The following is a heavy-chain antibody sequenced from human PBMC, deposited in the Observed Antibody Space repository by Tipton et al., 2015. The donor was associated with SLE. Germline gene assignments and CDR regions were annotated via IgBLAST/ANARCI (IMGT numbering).Heavy chain of an antibody. D-gene: IGHD6-13*01. Sequence: PGLVKPSETLSLKCAVSGYSISAGYYWGWVRQPPGKGLEWIGAIYYSGTTFYNPSFKSRVTISVDTSKNEFFLKLSSVTAADTAVYYCARLSPHQLPGTRYYYHYIGVWGKGTTVTVSS. CDR2: IYYSGTT. V-gene: IGHV4-38-2*01. CDR3: ARLSPHQLPGTRYYYHYIGV. J-gene: IGHJ6*03. CDR1: GYSISAGYY.